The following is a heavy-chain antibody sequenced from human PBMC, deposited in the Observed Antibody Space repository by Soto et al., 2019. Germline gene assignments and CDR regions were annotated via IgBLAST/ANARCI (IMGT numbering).Heavy chain of an antibody. J-gene: IGHJ6*02. CDR2: IIPIFGTA. D-gene: IGHD5-18*01. CDR3: ATQGLPNCYSYGMDV. V-gene: IGHV1-69*05. Sequence: QVQLVQSGAEVKKPGSSVKVSCKASGGTFSSYAISWVRQAPGQGLEWMGGIIPIFGTADYAQQFQGRVTTPXAXSXXTAYMELSSLRSEDTAVYYCATQGLPNCYSYGMDVWGQGTTVTVSS. CDR1: GGTFSSYA.